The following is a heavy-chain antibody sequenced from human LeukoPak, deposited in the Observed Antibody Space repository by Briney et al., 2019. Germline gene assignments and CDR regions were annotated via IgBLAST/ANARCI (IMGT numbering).Heavy chain of an antibody. D-gene: IGHD6-13*01. Sequence: GGSLRLSCVASGFTFSSYAMSWVRQAPGKGLEWVSAISGSGDSTYYADSVKGRFTISRDNSKNTLYLQMNSLRVEDTAVYYCTKLSSSSWYFYFDYWGQGTLVTVSS. CDR3: TKLSSSSWYFYFDY. CDR1: GFTFSSYA. J-gene: IGHJ4*02. CDR2: ISGSGDST. V-gene: IGHV3-23*01.